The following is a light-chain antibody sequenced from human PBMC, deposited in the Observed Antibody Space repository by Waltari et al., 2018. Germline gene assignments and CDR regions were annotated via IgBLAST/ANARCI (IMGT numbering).Light chain of an antibody. CDR2: YYSDPDK. Sequence: QPVLTQPPSSSASPGESARLTCTLPSDINVGSQHMYWYLQKPGSPPRYLLYYYSDPDKRQGPGGPGRFSGSKNASANTGILLISGVQSEDEADYYCMIWPSNASVMFGGGTKLTVL. CDR3: MIWPSNASVM. V-gene: IGLV5-37*01. CDR1: SDINVGSQH. J-gene: IGLJ3*02.